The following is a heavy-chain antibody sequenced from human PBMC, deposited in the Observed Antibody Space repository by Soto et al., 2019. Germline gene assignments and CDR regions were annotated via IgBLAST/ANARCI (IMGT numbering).Heavy chain of an antibody. CDR2: IIPIFGTA. V-gene: IGHV1-69*13. J-gene: IGHJ5*02. Sequence: GASEKVSCKASGGTFSSYAISWVRQAPGQGLEWMGGIIPIFGTANYAQKFQGRVTITADESTSTAYMELSSLRSEDTAVYYCARDPVYSSSPPNWFDPWGQGTLVTVSS. CDR1: GGTFSSYA. D-gene: IGHD6-6*01. CDR3: ARDPVYSSSPPNWFDP.